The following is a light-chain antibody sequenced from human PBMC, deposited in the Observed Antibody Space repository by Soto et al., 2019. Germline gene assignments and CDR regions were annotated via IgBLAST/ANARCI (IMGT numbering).Light chain of an antibody. J-gene: IGLJ2*01. CDR3: CSYAGRSTWDVV. CDR2: EGF. Sequence: QSLRTQPASLSGSPGQSITISCTGTSSDVGGSGLVSWYQFHPGKAPKLLIFEGFKRPSGISNRFSGSKSGSTASLTISGLQAEDEADYYCCSYAGRSTWDVVFGGGTK. CDR1: SSDVGGSGL. V-gene: IGLV2-23*01.